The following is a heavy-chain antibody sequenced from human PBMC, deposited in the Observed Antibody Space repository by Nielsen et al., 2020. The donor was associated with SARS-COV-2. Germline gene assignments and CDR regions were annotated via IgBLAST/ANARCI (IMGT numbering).Heavy chain of an antibody. Sequence: WIRQPPGKGLEWIGEINHSGTAAYNPSLQSRVTISVDTSKNQLSLKLSSVTAADTAVYYCARDHGYNYAYGHYYYGMDVWGQGTTVTVSS. V-gene: IGHV4-34*13. J-gene: IGHJ6*02. D-gene: IGHD5-24*01. CDR3: ARDHGYNYAYGHYYYGMDV. CDR2: INHSGTA.